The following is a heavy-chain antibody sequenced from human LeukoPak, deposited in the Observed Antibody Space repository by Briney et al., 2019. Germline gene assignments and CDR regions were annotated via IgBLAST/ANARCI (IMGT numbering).Heavy chain of an antibody. D-gene: IGHD6-13*01. CDR2: IKSKTEGGTT. V-gene: IGHV3-15*01. Sequence: GGSLRLSCAASGFTFSNAWMSWVRQAPGKGLEWVGRIKSKTEGGTTDYAAPVKGRFTISRDDSKNTLYLQMNSLKTEDTAVYYCTTDRGGIAAAGTKLRWFDPWGQGTLVTVSS. J-gene: IGHJ5*02. CDR1: GFTFSNAW. CDR3: TTDRGGIAAAGTKLRWFDP.